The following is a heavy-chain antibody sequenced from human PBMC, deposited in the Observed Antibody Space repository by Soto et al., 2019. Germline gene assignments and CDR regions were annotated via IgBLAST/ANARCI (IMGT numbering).Heavy chain of an antibody. D-gene: IGHD6-6*01. J-gene: IGHJ5*02. Sequence: ASVKVSCKASGYTFTSYYMHWVRQAPGQGLEWMGIINPSGGSTSYAQKFQGRVTMTRDTSTSTVYMELSSLRSEDTAVYYCAREGTKIYSSSSSWFDPWGQGTLVTVSS. CDR1: GYTFTSYY. V-gene: IGHV1-46*01. CDR2: INPSGGST. CDR3: AREGTKIYSSSSSWFDP.